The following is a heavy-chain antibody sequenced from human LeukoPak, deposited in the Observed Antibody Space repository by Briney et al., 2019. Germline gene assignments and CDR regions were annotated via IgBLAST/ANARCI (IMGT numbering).Heavy chain of an antibody. CDR2: ISSSSTTI. CDR3: ARDPADD. CDR1: GFTFDDYA. J-gene: IGHJ4*02. V-gene: IGHV3-48*02. Sequence: PGGSLRLSCAASGFTFDDYAMHWVRQAPGKGLEWVSYISSSSTTIYYADSVKGRFTISRDNAKNSLYLQMNSLRDEDTAVYYCARDPADDWGQGTLVTVSS.